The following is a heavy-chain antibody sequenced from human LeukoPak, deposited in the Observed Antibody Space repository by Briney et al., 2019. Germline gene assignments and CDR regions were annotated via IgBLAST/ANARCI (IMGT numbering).Heavy chain of an antibody. Sequence: GASVKVSCKASGYTFTSYYMHWVRQAPGQGLEWMGIINPSGGSTSYAQKFQGRVTMTRDTSTSTVYMELSSLRSEDTAVYYCARAPTYYYGSGYNGNWFGPWGQGTLVTVSS. D-gene: IGHD3-10*01. CDR1: GYTFTSYY. J-gene: IGHJ5*02. CDR2: INPSGGST. CDR3: ARAPTYYYGSGYNGNWFGP. V-gene: IGHV1-46*01.